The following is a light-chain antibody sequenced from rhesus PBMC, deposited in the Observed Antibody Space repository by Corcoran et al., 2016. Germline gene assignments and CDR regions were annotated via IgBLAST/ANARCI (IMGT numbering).Light chain of an antibody. J-gene: IGKJ2*01. Sequence: ETVVTQSPATLSLSPGERTTLSCRASQRIGSNLAWYQQRPGQAPKLLIYDASTRATGIPDRFSGSGSGTEFTLTISGLEAEDVGIYYCQQYNNWNSFGQGTKVEIK. CDR1: QRIGSN. CDR3: QQYNNWNS. CDR2: DAS. V-gene: IGKV3-42*02.